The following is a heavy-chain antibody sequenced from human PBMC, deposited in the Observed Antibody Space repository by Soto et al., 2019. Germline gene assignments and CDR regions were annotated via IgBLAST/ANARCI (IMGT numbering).Heavy chain of an antibody. J-gene: IGHJ4*02. Sequence: GGSRRLSCAASGFTFSNSAMTGVRQALGKGPEWVSSIGRTNNTHYADSVKGRFAISRDNSQNTLYLQMNSLTAEDTAVYFCAKVDAYSYRTDHWGQGTLVTVLL. CDR2: IGRTNNT. CDR3: AKVDAYSYRTDH. CDR1: GFTFSNSA. D-gene: IGHD3-16*02. V-gene: IGHV3-23*01.